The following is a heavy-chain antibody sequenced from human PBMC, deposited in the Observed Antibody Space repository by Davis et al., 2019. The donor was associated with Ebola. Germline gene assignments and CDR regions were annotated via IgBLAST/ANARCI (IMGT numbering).Heavy chain of an antibody. D-gene: IGHD6-6*01. CDR2: INHSGST. CDR1: GGSFSGYY. CDR3: ARASSIAARRWLDY. J-gene: IGHJ4*02. V-gene: IGHV4-34*01. Sequence: PSETLSLTCAVYGGSFSGYYWSWIRQPPGKGLEWIGEINHSGSTNYNPSLKSRVTISVDTSKNQFSLKLSSVTAADTAVYYCARASSIAARRWLDYWGQGTLVTVSS.